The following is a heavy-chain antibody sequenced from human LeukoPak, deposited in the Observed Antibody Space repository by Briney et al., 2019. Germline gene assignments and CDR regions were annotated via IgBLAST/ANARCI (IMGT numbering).Heavy chain of an antibody. D-gene: IGHD3-16*02. CDR2: ISGRGGST. CDR3: AKDFSDYVWGSYRSDAFDI. J-gene: IGHJ3*02. Sequence: GGTLRLSCAASGFTFSSYGMSWVRQAPGKGLEWVAAISGRGGSTYYADSVRGRFTIARDNSKNTLYPQMNILRAEDTAVYYCAKDFSDYVWGSYRSDAFDIWGQGTMVTVSS. V-gene: IGHV3-23*01. CDR1: GFTFSSYG.